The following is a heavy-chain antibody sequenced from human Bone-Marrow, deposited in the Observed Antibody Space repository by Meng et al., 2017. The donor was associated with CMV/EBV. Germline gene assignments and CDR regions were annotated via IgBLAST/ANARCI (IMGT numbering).Heavy chain of an antibody. V-gene: IGHV4-61*01. D-gene: IGHD3-16*01. J-gene: IGHJ4*02. CDR3: ARDRLGQSFDY. CDR2: IYYSGST. Sequence: GSLRLSCTVSGGSVSSGSYYWSWIRQPPGKGLEWIGYIYYSGSTNYNPSLKSRVTISVDTSKNQFSLKLSSVTAADTAVYYCARDRLGQSFDYWGQGTLVTVSS. CDR1: GGSVSSGSYY.